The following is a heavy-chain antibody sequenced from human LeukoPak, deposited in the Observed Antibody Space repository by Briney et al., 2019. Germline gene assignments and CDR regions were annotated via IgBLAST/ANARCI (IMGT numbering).Heavy chain of an antibody. Sequence: PSETLSLTCAVYGGSFSGYYWSWIRQPPGKGLEWIWEINHSGSTNYNPSLKSRVTISVDTSKNQFSLKLSSVTAADTAVYYCARLWDCGGDCYYAFDIWGQGTMVTVSS. D-gene: IGHD2-21*02. CDR3: ARLWDCGGDCYYAFDI. V-gene: IGHV4-34*01. CDR1: GGSFSGYY. J-gene: IGHJ3*02. CDR2: INHSGST.